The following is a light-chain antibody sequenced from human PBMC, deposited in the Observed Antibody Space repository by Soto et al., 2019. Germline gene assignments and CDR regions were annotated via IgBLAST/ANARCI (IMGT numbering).Light chain of an antibody. J-gene: IGKJ1*01. Sequence: EIVMTQSPATLSVSPGERATLSCRASQSVYSNLAWYQQRPGQAPSLLIYGASTRATGVPARFSGSGSGTEFTLTISSLQSEDFAVYYCQQYNDWPRTLGQGTKVEIK. CDR1: QSVYSN. CDR2: GAS. V-gene: IGKV3-15*01. CDR3: QQYNDWPRT.